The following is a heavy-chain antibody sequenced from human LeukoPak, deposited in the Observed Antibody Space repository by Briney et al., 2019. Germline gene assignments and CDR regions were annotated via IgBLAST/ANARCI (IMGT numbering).Heavy chain of an antibody. V-gene: IGHV1-2*02. CDR1: GYTFSDHY. D-gene: IGHD7-27*01. Sequence: ASVTVSCKTSGYTFSDHYVQWLRQAPGQGLEWVGWINPYSGDTSSARKFQGRVTMTKDTSITTAYLELTGLTSDDTAIYYCAREGRGSGHWAGFDFWGQGALVTVSS. CDR2: INPYSGDT. CDR3: AREGRGSGHWAGFDF. J-gene: IGHJ4*02.